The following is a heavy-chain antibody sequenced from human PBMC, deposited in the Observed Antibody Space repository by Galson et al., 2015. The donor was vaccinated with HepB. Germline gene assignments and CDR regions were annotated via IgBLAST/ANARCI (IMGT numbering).Heavy chain of an antibody. Sequence: SLRLSCAASGFTFSSYGMHWVRQAPGKGLEWVAVIWYDGSNKNYADSVKGRFTISRDNSKNTLYLQMNSLRAEDTAVYYCAKEGSVGVTGWYFDLWGRGTPATVSS. J-gene: IGHJ2*01. CDR3: AKEGSVGVTGWYFDL. CDR2: IWYDGSNK. CDR1: GFTFSSYG. D-gene: IGHD1-26*01. V-gene: IGHV3-33*06.